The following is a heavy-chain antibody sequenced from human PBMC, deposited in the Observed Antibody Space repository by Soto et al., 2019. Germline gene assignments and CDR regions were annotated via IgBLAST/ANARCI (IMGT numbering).Heavy chain of an antibody. Sequence: GGSLRLSCAASGFIFSRNDMNWVRQAPGKGLEWVSEISESGGRTYYADAVRGRFTISRDESKNTLHLQMNSLRAEDTAIYYCAKDKALGNWGQGTMVTV. CDR2: ISESGGRT. CDR1: GFIFSRND. J-gene: IGHJ3*02. CDR3: AKDKALGN. V-gene: IGHV3-23*01.